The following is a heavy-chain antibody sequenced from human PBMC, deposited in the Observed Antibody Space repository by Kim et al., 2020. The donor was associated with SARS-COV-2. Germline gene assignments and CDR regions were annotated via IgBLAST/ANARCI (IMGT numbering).Heavy chain of an antibody. J-gene: IGHJ4*02. V-gene: IGHV4-39*01. D-gene: IGHD3-22*01. CDR2: IYYSGST. CDR3: ARHGTGYYDSQVDY. Sequence: SETLSLTCTVSGGSISSSSYYWGWIRQPPGKGLEWIGNIYYSGSTYYNPSLKSRVTISVDTSKNQFSLKLSSVTAADTAVYYCARHGTGYYDSQVDYWGQGTLVTVSS. CDR1: GGSISSSSYY.